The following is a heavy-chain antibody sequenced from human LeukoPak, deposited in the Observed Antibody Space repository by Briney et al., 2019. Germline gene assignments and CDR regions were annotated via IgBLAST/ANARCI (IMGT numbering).Heavy chain of an antibody. CDR3: AKLWSEYSSSWGPVY. CDR1: GFTFSSYG. Sequence: GGSLRLSCAASGFTFSSYGMHWVRQAPGKGLEWVAFIRYDGSNKYYADSVKGRFTISRDNSKNTLYLQMNSLRAEDTAVYYCAKLWSEYSSSWGPVYWGQGPRVTVPS. D-gene: IGHD6-6*01. CDR2: IRYDGSNK. J-gene: IGHJ4*02. V-gene: IGHV3-30*02.